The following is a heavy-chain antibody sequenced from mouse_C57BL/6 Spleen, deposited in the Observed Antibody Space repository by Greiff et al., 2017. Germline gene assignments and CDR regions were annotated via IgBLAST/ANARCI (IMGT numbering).Heavy chain of an antibody. J-gene: IGHJ2*01. V-gene: IGHV1-55*01. D-gene: IGHD2-5*01. CDR3: ARFDYSNLYYFDY. Sequence: VQLQQPGAELVKPGASVKMSCKASGYTFTSYWITWVKQRPGQGLEWIGDIYPGSGSTNYNEKFKSKATLTVDTSSSTAYMQLSSLTSEDSAVYYCARFDYSNLYYFDYWGQGTTLTVSS. CDR2: IYPGSGST. CDR1: GYTFTSYW.